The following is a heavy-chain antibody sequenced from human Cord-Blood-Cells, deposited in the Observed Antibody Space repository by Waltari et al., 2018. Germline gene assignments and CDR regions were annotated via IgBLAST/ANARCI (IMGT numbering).Heavy chain of an antibody. CDR2: IYYSGST. CDR1: GGSIRRYY. V-gene: IGHV4-59*08. J-gene: IGHJ3*02. D-gene: IGHD2-21*02. CDR3: AGGHRTVVTLMSAFDI. Sequence: QVQLQESGPGLVKPSETLSLTCTVSGGSIRRYYWSWIRQPPGKGLEWIGYIYYSGSTNYNPSLKSRVTISVDTSKNQFSLKLSSVTAADTAVYYCAGGHRTVVTLMSAFDIWGQGTMVTVSS.